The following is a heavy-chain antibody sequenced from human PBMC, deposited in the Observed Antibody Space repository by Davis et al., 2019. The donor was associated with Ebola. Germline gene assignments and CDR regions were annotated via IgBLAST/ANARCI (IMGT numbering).Heavy chain of an antibody. CDR3: ARAYSGSYSGLDY. CDR2: ISSSSSYI. Sequence: GESLKISCAASGFTFSSYSMNWVRQAPGKGLEWVSSISSSSSYIYYADSVKGRFTISRDNSKNTLYLQMNSLRAEDTAVYYCARAYSGSYSGLDYWGQGTLVTVSS. V-gene: IGHV3-21*04. J-gene: IGHJ4*02. CDR1: GFTFSSYS. D-gene: IGHD1-26*01.